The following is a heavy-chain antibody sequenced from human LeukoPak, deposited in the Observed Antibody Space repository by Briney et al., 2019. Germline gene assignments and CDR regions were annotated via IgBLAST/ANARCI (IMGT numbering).Heavy chain of an antibody. CDR1: GVSFSGYY. V-gene: IGHV4-34*01. J-gene: IGHJ3*02. D-gene: IGHD6-25*01. CDR3: ARGLMRAASSGAFDI. Sequence: SETLSLTCAVYGVSFSGYYWNWIRQPPGKELEWIGEINHSGSTNYISSLKSRVTISIDTSKNQFPLKMSSVTAADTAVYYCARGLMRAASSGAFDIWGQGTLVTVSS. CDR2: INHSGST.